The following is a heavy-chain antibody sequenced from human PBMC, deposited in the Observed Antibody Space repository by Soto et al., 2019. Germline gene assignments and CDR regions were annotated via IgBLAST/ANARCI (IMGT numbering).Heavy chain of an antibody. Sequence: DVQLLESGGGLVQPGGSLRLSCAASGFTFRSYAMSWVRQAPGKGLEWVSGISGSGISTHYADSVKGRFTVSRDNSKNTVYLQMNSLRAEDTAVYNCAKGPVGPAWYFDLLGRGTLVTVSS. V-gene: IGHV3-23*01. CDR3: AKGPVGPAWYFDL. J-gene: IGHJ2*01. CDR1: GFTFRSYA. CDR2: ISGSGIST.